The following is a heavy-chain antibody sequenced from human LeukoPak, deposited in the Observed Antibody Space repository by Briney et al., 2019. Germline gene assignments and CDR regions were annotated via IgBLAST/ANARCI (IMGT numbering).Heavy chain of an antibody. CDR1: GGTFSSYA. Sequence: GSSVKVSCKASGGTFSSYAISWVRQAPGRGLEWMGRIIPIFGTANYAQKFQGRVTITTDESTSTAYMELSSLRSEDTAVYYCAIRTRLNYYDSSGYYWDYWGQGTLVTVSS. D-gene: IGHD3-22*01. V-gene: IGHV1-69*05. CDR2: IIPIFGTA. J-gene: IGHJ4*02. CDR3: AIRTRLNYYDSSGYYWDY.